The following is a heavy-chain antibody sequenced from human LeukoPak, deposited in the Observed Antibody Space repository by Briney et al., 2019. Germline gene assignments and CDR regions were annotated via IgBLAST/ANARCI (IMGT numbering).Heavy chain of an antibody. D-gene: IGHD2-2*01. V-gene: IGHV3-66*01. CDR2: IYSGGST. Sequence: PGRSLRLSCAASGFTVSSNYMSWVRQAPGRGLEWVSVIYSGGSTYYADSVKGRFTISRDNSKNTLYLQMNSLRAEDTAVYYCARLGSGYQLGYFDYWGQGTLVTVSS. J-gene: IGHJ4*02. CDR3: ARLGSGYQLGYFDY. CDR1: GFTVSSNY.